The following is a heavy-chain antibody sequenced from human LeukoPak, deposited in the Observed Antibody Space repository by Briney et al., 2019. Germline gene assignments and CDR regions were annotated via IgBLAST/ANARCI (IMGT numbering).Heavy chain of an antibody. J-gene: IGHJ4*02. CDR1: GYSISSGYY. Sequence: SETLSLTCTVSGYSISSGYYWGWIRQPPGKGLEWIGGIYHSGRTYYNPSLKSRVTISVDTSKNQFSLKLSSVTAADTAVYYCARDGYQRHFDYWGQGTLVTVSS. V-gene: IGHV4-38-2*02. CDR2: IYHSGRT. CDR3: ARDGYQRHFDY. D-gene: IGHD2-2*01.